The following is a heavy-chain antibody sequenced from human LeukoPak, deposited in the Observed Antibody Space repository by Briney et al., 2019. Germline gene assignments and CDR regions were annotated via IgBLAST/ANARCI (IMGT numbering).Heavy chain of an antibody. CDR2: IRGSGGST. V-gene: IGHV3-23*01. CDR3: AKVAADLGYCSGGSCYDFDY. J-gene: IGHJ4*02. Sequence: GGSLRLSCAASGFTFSGYAMSWVRQAPGKGLEWVSAIRGSGGSTYYADSVKGRFTISRDNSKNTLYLQMNSLRAEDTAVYYCAKVAADLGYCSGGSCYDFDYWGQGTLVTVSS. D-gene: IGHD2-15*01. CDR1: GFTFSGYA.